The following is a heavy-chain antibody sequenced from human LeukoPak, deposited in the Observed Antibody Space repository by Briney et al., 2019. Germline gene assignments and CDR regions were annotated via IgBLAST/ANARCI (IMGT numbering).Heavy chain of an antibody. CDR3: AKGPLRYYDSPGENWFDP. CDR1: GFTFSNDA. D-gene: IGHD3-22*01. CDR2: ISGRGGST. J-gene: IGHJ5*02. Sequence: GGSLRLSCAASGFTFSNDAMSWVRQTPGKGVGWVSAISGRGGSTYYADTVKGRFTIARDNSKNTLYLQMHSLRAEDTALSYCAKGPLRYYDSPGENWFDPWGQGTLVTISS. V-gene: IGHV3-23*01.